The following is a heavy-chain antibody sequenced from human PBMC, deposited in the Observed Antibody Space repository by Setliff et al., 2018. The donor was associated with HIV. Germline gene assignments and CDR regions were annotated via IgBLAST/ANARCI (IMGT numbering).Heavy chain of an antibody. V-gene: IGHV4-39*07. CDR3: TRDLWGDDYYYNNMDV. J-gene: IGHJ6*03. CDR2: IYHSGSS. D-gene: IGHD2-21*02. CDR1: GGSINTYY. Sequence: SETLSLACTVSGGSINTYYWGWIRQPPGKGLEWIGSIYHSGSSYYNPSLKSRVTMSVDTSKNQFSLKVTSVTAADTAVYYCTRDLWGDDYYYNNMDVWGKGTTVTSP.